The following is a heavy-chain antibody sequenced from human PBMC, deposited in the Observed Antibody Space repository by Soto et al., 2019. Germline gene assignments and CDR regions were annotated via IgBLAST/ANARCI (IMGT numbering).Heavy chain of an antibody. CDR1: GFTFSSYA. J-gene: IGHJ4*02. D-gene: IGHD5-18*01. Sequence: HLGGSLRLSCAASGFTFSSYAMHWVRQAPGKGLEGVAVISYDGSNKYYADSVKGRFTISRGNSKNTLYLQMNSLRAEDTAVYYCARDGMGIQPGAFSFDYWGQGTLVTVSS. CDR3: ARDGMGIQPGAFSFDY. CDR2: ISYDGSNK. V-gene: IGHV3-30-3*01.